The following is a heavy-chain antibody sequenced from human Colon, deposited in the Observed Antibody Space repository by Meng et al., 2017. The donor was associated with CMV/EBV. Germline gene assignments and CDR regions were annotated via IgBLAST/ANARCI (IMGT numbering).Heavy chain of an antibody. CDR3: ATSRAVTATDFDY. Sequence: GGSLRLFCAASGFTVTPTYMMWVRQAPGKGLETVSFIYSGGTTYYADSVKGRFSISRDITKNSVDLQMDTLRVEDTAVYYCATSRAVTATDFDYWGRGTRVTVSS. J-gene: IGHJ4*02. D-gene: IGHD2-21*02. CDR1: GFTVTPTY. CDR2: IYSGGTT. V-gene: IGHV3-53*01.